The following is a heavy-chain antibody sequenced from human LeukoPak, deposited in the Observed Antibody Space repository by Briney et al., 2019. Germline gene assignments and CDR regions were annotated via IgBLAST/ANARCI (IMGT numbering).Heavy chain of an antibody. V-gene: IGHV4-59*08. CDR1: GGSISSYY. J-gene: IGHJ4*02. D-gene: IGHD3-3*01. Sequence: SETLSLTCTVSGGSISSYYWSWIRQPPGKGLEWIGYIYYSGSTNYNPSLKSRVTISVDTSKNQFSLKLSSVTAADTAVYYCAKKGYYDFWSGYYSDYWGQGTLVTVSS. CDR3: AKKGYYDFWSGYYSDY. CDR2: IYYSGST.